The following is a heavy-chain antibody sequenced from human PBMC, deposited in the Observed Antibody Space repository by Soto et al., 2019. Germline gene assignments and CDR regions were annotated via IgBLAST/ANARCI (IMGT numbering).Heavy chain of an antibody. CDR1: GGSISSSNW. V-gene: IGHV4-4*02. J-gene: IGHJ6*02. Sequence: QVQLQESGPGLVKPSGTLSLTCAVSGGSISSSNWWSWVRQPPGKGLEWIGEIYHSGSTNYNPSXKSRVTISVDXXKXQXXLKLSSVTAADTAVYYCARLPMVTAIRDYYYGMDVRGQGTTVTVSS. CDR3: ARLPMVTAIRDYYYGMDV. CDR2: IYHSGST. D-gene: IGHD2-21*02.